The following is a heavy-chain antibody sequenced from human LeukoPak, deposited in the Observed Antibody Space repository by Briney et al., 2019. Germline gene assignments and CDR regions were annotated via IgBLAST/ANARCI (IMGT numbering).Heavy chain of an antibody. D-gene: IGHD1-14*01. J-gene: IGHJ5*02. Sequence: ASEKVSCKASGYTFTGYYMHWVRQAPGQGLEWMGWINPNSGGTNYAQKFQGRVTMTRDTSISTAYMELSRLRSDDTAVYYCARGRTGGTTEGGFVDWFDPWGQGTLVTVSS. V-gene: IGHV1-2*02. CDR3: ARGRTGGTTEGGFVDWFDP. CDR2: INPNSGGT. CDR1: GYTFTGYY.